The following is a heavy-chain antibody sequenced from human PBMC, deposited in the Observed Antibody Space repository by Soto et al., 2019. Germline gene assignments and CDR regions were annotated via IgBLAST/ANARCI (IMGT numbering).Heavy chain of an antibody. Sequence: XSVKVSCKTSGYTFIKYYIHWVRQAPGQGFEWVGKINNXTGDKXYPQKFKGRVXXTRDTYTXXVYMELRSMRSDDTALYYCTLDSSGFDRNYCDYWGQGTLVTVSS. V-gene: IGHV1-46*01. CDR1: GYTFIKYY. CDR3: TLDSSGFDRNYCDY. D-gene: IGHD6-25*01. J-gene: IGHJ4*02. CDR2: INNXTGDK.